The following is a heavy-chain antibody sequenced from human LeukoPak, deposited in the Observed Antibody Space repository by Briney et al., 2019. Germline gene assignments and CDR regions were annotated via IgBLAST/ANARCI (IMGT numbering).Heavy chain of an antibody. V-gene: IGHV1-3*01. D-gene: IGHD3-10*01. CDR1: GYTFTGYA. Sequence: GASVTDSFKASGYTFTGYAMHWVRQAPGQRLEWMGWINAGNGNTKYSQKFQGRVTITRDKSPSTAYMELSSLRSEDTAVYSCARDRGISMVRGATRHWFDPWGQGTLVTVSS. CDR3: ARDRGISMVRGATRHWFDP. CDR2: INAGNGNT. J-gene: IGHJ5*02.